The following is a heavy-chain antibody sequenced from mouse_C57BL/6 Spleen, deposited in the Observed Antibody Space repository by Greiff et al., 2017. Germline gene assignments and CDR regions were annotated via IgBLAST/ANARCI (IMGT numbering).Heavy chain of an antibody. CDR1: GFTFSSYG. Sequence: EVMLVESGGDLVKPGGSLKLSCAASGFTFSSYGMSWVRQTPDKRLEWVATISSGGSYTYYPDSVKGRFTISRDNAKNTLYLQMSSLKSEDTAMYYCARHPPYYYGSSGYFDVGGTGTTVTVSS. CDR2: ISSGGSYT. J-gene: IGHJ1*03. D-gene: IGHD1-1*01. V-gene: IGHV5-6*01. CDR3: ARHPPYYYGSSGYFDV.